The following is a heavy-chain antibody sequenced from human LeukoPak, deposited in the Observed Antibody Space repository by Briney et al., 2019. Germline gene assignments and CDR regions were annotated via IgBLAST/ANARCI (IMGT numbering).Heavy chain of an antibody. J-gene: IGHJ3*02. V-gene: IGHV3-23*01. CDR1: GFTFSSYA. Sequence: GGSLRLSCAASGFTFSSYAMSWVRQAPGKGLEWVSAISGSGGTTFSPDSVKGRFTISRDNAKNRMYLHMNSLRAEDTAVYHCSKDLRVTYGWGAYDIWGQGTMVTVSS. CDR2: ISGSGGTT. D-gene: IGHD3-16*01. CDR3: SKDLRVTYGWGAYDI.